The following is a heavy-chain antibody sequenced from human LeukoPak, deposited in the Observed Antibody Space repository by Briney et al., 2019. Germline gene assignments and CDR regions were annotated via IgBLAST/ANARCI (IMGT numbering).Heavy chain of an antibody. CDR3: AFIALPHRALDISDYLAY. J-gene: IGHJ4*02. D-gene: IGHD5-12*01. Sequence: GGSLRLSCAASGLTVSSNYMMWVRQAPGKGLEWVSVLYSAGYTYFADSVKGRFIISRDRSKNTLLLQMNNLRAADTAGYYCAFIALPHRALDISDYLAYWSRGTLVT. CDR2: LYSAGYT. CDR1: GLTVSSNY. V-gene: IGHV3-66*01.